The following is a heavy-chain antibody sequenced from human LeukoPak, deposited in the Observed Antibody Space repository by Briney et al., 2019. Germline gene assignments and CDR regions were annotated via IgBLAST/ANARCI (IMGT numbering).Heavy chain of an antibody. J-gene: IGHJ5*02. D-gene: IGHD3-10*01. CDR3: ARHVGFITMVRGVINNNWFDP. V-gene: IGHV4-38-2*02. Sequence: SEPLSLTCTVSGYSISSGYFWGWMRQPPGKGLEWIGSIYQSETAHYNPSLKSRVTISVDTSKNQFSLKLSSVTAADTAVYYCARHVGFITMVRGVINNNWFDPWGQGTLVTVSS. CDR2: IYQSETA. CDR1: GYSISSGYF.